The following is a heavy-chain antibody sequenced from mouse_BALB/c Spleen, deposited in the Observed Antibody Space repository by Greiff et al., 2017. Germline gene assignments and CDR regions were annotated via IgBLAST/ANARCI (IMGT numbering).Heavy chain of an antibody. CDR1: GYTFTSYW. CDR3: ARYYYGSSIAY. J-gene: IGHJ3*01. CDR2: INPSNGRT. V-gene: IGHV1S81*02. Sequence: VQLQQSGAELVKPGASVKLSCKASGYTFTSYWMHWVKQRPGQGLEWIGEINPSNGRTNYNEKFKSKATLTVDKSSSTAYMQLSSLTSEDSAVYYCARYYYGSSIAYWGQGTLVTVSA. D-gene: IGHD1-1*01.